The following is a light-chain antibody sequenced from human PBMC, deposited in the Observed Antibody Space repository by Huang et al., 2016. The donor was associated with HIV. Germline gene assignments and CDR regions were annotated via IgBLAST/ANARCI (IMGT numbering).Light chain of an antibody. J-gene: IGKJ2*01. V-gene: IGKV1-39*01. CDR1: QNIDTY. CDR3: QQSYTTPRT. CDR2: TAS. Sequence: DIQMTQSPSSLSASVGDRVTITCRASQNIDTYLNWYQQKPGRAPTLLIYTASNLQNGVPLRFSGSGSETDFTLTVSSLQPEDFATYFCQQSYTTPRTFGQGTKLEI.